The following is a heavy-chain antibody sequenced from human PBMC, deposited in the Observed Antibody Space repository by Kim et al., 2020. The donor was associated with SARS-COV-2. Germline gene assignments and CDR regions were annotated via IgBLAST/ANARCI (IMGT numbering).Heavy chain of an antibody. D-gene: IGHD1-26*01. Sequence: AWMSWVRQAPGKGLGWVGRIKTKTEGVTVDYAAPVKGRFTISRDDSKNTLYLQMSSLKTEDTAVYYCTTNRPYHGYYWAHDYQWGQGTLAT. CDR1: AW. V-gene: IGHV3-15*01. CDR2: IKTKTEGVTV. CDR3: TTNRPYHGYYWAHDYQ. J-gene: IGHJ4*02.